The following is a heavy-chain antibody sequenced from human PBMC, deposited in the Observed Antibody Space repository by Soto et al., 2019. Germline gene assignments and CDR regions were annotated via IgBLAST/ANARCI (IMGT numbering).Heavy chain of an antibody. Sequence: PSETLSLTCTVSGGSVSSGSYYWSWIRQPPGKGLEWIGYIYYSGSTNYNPSLKSRVTISVDTSKNQFSLKLSSVTAADTAVYYCARARFDFDWFSEPGFDYWGQGTLVTVSS. D-gene: IGHD3-9*01. J-gene: IGHJ4*02. CDR2: IYYSGST. CDR1: GGSVSSGSYY. V-gene: IGHV4-61*01. CDR3: ARARFDFDWFSEPGFDY.